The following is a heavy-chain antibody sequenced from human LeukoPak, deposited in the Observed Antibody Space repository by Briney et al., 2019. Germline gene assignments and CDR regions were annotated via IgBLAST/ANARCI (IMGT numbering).Heavy chain of an antibody. V-gene: IGHV5-51*01. CDR3: ARLFGGGGNGWYYYFNY. Sequence: GESLKISCKGSGYSFTSYWIGWVRQMPGKGLEWMGIIYPGDSDTGYSPSFQGQVTISADKSISTAYLQWSSLKASDTAMYYCARLFGGGGNGWYYYFNYWGQGTLVTVSS. CDR2: IYPGDSDT. CDR1: GYSFTSYW. J-gene: IGHJ4*02. D-gene: IGHD6-19*01.